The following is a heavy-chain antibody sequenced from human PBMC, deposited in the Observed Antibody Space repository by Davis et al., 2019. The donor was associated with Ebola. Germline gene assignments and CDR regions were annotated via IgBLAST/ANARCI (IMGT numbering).Heavy chain of an antibody. D-gene: IGHD4-11*01. V-gene: IGHV1-18*04. CDR3: ARGVVYSKGYGMDV. CDR2: INPHNGNT. J-gene: IGHJ6*02. Sequence: ASVKVSCKASGYTFTSYGITWVRQAPGQGLEWMGWINPHNGNTNYAQNVQGRVTMTTDTSTSTAYMEVGSLKSDDTAVYYCARGVVYSKGYGMDVWGQGTTVTVSS. CDR1: GYTFTSYG.